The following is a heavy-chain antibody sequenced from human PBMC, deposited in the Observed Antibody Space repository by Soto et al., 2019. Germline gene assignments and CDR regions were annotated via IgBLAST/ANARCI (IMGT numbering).Heavy chain of an antibody. CDR1: GYSFASYW. Sequence: ESVTISCPGSGYSFASYWIGWVRQIPGKDLEWMGIIYPGDSDTRYSPSFQGQVTISADKSLRTAYLQWTSLKASDTALYYCARTRSFTLGFYYDGMDVWGQGTTVTVSS. V-gene: IGHV5-51*01. CDR2: IYPGDSDT. J-gene: IGHJ6*02. CDR3: ARTRSFTLGFYYDGMDV. D-gene: IGHD6-6*01.